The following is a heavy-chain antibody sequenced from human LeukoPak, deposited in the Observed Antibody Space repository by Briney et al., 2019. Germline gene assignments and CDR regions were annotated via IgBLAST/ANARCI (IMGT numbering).Heavy chain of an antibody. CDR3: SRTYSSGWLIDCFQH. Sequence: VASVKVSCKASGGTFSSYAISWVRQAPGQGLEWMGGIIPTLGTANYAQKFQGRVTITADKSTSTAYTELSSLTSEDPALYYCSRTYSSGWLIDCFQHWGQGTLVTVSS. CDR2: IIPTLGTA. CDR1: GGTFSSYA. V-gene: IGHV1-69*10. D-gene: IGHD6-19*01. J-gene: IGHJ1*01.